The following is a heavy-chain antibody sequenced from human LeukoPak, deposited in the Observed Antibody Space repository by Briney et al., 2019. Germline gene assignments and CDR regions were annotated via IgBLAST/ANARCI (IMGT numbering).Heavy chain of an antibody. D-gene: IGHD6-13*01. Sequence: GGSLRLSCAASGFTFSSYSMNWVRQAPGKGLEWVSAISGSGGSTYYADSVKGRFTISRDNSKNTLYLQMNSLRAEDTAVYYCAKDERQQQLVPPGLFDYWGQGTLVTVSS. CDR3: AKDERQQQLVPPGLFDY. V-gene: IGHV3-23*01. CDR1: GFTFSSYS. J-gene: IGHJ4*02. CDR2: ISGSGGST.